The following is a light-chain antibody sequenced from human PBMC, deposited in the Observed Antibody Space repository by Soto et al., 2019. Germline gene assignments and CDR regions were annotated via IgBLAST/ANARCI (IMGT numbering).Light chain of an antibody. Sequence: DIQMTQSPSTLSASVGDRVTITCRASQSISSWLAWYQQKPGKAPKLLIYKASTLESGVPSRFSGSGSGTELTLTISSLQPDDFATYYCQQYNSYSALFGQGTKLEIK. CDR1: QSISSW. CDR2: KAS. J-gene: IGKJ2*01. V-gene: IGKV1-5*03. CDR3: QQYNSYSAL.